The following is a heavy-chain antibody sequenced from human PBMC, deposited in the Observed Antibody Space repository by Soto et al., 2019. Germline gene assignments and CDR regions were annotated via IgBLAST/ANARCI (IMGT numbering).Heavy chain of an antibody. Sequence: SETLSLTCAVSGDSISSPTWWTWVRQPPGRGLEWIGEMYHSGSTNYKSSLKSRATISVDKSRNHFSLKLKSVTAADTAVYYCAREGLTGTIGLYYYYGMDVWGQGTTVTVSS. J-gene: IGHJ6*02. CDR3: AREGLTGTIGLYYYYGMDV. D-gene: IGHD1-7*01. CDR1: GDSISSPTW. CDR2: MYHSGST. V-gene: IGHV4-4*02.